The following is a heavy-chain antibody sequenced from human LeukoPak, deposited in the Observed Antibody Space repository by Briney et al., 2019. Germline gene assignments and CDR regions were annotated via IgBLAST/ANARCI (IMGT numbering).Heavy chain of an antibody. CDR2: INSVGSST. CDR1: GFTFSSFW. V-gene: IGHV3-74*01. J-gene: IGHJ5*02. CDR3: ARERTSGWDAFDT. Sequence: GGSLRLSCAASGFTFSSFWMHWVRQAPGKGLVWVSRINSVGSSTSYADSVKGRFTISRDNAKNTLYLQMNSLRAEDTAVYYCARERTSGWDAFDTWGQGTLVTVSS. D-gene: IGHD6-19*01.